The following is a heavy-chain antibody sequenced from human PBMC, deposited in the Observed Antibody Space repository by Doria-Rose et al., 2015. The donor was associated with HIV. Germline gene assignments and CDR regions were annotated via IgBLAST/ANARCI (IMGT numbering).Heavy chain of an antibody. CDR2: IFSDDER. D-gene: IGHD6-13*01. CDR3: ARIKSSRWYHKYYFDF. Sequence: QITLKESGPVLVKLTETLTLTCTVSGVSLSSPGMGVSWIRQPPGKALEWLANIFSDDERSYRTSLKSRLTISRGTSKRQVVLIMTDMDPVDTATCYCARIKSSRWYHKYYFDFWGQGTLVIVSA. J-gene: IGHJ4*02. CDR1: GVSLSSPGMG. V-gene: IGHV2-26*01.